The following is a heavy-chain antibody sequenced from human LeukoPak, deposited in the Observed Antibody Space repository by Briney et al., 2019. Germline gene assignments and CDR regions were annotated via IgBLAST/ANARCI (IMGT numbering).Heavy chain of an antibody. V-gene: IGHV1-2*02. Sequence: ASVKVSCTASGYTFTGYYMHWVRQAPGQGLEWMGWINPNSGGTNYAQKFQGRVTMTRDTSISTAYMELSRLRSDDTAVYYCARKAGPTVTSDTKLDPWGQGTLVTVSS. CDR3: ARKAGPTVTSDTKLDP. J-gene: IGHJ5*02. D-gene: IGHD4-17*01. CDR1: GYTFTGYY. CDR2: INPNSGGT.